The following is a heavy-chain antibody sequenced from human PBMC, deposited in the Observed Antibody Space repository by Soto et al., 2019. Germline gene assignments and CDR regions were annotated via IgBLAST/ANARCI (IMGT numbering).Heavy chain of an antibody. CDR3: ATRPILYNWNYYFDY. CDR1: GYTLTELS. J-gene: IGHJ4*02. D-gene: IGHD1-7*01. CDR2: FDPEDGET. Sequence: GASVKVSCKVSGYTLTELSMHWVRQAPGEGLEWMGGFDPEDGETIYAQKFQGRVTMTEDTSTDTAYMELSSLRSEDTAVYYCATRPILYNWNYYFDYWGQGTLVTVSS. V-gene: IGHV1-24*01.